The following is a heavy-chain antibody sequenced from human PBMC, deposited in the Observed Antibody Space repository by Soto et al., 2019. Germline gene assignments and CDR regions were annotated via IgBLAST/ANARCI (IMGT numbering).Heavy chain of an antibody. Sequence: GGSLRLSCAASGFTFSSYAMSWVRQAPGKGLEWVSAISGSGGSTYYADSVKGRFTISRDNSKNTLYLQMNSLRAEDTAVYYCAKDSFPSWLVHSRRGFDYWGQGTLVTVSS. D-gene: IGHD6-19*01. CDR2: ISGSGGST. CDR3: AKDSFPSWLVHSRRGFDY. V-gene: IGHV3-23*01. J-gene: IGHJ4*02. CDR1: GFTFSSYA.